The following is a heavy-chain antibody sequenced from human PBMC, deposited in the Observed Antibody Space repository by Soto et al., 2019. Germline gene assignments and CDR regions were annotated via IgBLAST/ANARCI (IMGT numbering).Heavy chain of an antibody. V-gene: IGHV4-59*08. J-gene: IGHJ5*02. D-gene: IGHD4-17*01. CDR3: ARLRDYGGYESWFDP. Sequence: SETLSLTCTVSGGSISSYYWSWIRQPPGKGLEWIGYIYYSGSTNYNPSLKSRVTISVDTSKNQFSLKLISVTAADTAVYYCARLRDYGGYESWFDPWGQGTLVTVSS. CDR2: IYYSGST. CDR1: GGSISSYY.